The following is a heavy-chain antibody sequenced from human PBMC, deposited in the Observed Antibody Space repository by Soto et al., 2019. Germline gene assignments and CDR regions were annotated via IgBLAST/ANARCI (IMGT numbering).Heavy chain of an antibody. CDR2: IYYSGST. J-gene: IGHJ6*02. CDR3: ARGIGYCSGGSCYSYYYGMDV. CDR1: GGSISSGGYY. V-gene: IGHV4-31*03. Sequence: TSETLSLTCTVSGGSISSGGYYWSWIRQHPGKGLEWIGYIYYSGSTYYNPSLKSRVTISVDTSKNQFSLKLSSVTAADTAVYYCARGIGYCSGGSCYSYYYGMDVWGQGTTVTVSS. D-gene: IGHD2-15*01.